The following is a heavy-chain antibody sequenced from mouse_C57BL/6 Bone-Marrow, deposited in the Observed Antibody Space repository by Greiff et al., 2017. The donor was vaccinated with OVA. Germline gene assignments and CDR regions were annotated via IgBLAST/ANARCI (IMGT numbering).Heavy chain of an antibody. CDR2: IYPRSGNT. CDR1: GYTFTSYG. J-gene: IGHJ2*01. Sequence: QVQLKQSGAELARPGASVKLSCKASGYTFTSYGISWVKQRTGQGLEWIGEIYPRSGNTYYNEKLQGKATLTADKSSSTAYMELRSLTSEDSAVYCCARGGYYGSSFFDYWGQGTTLTVSS. V-gene: IGHV1-81*01. D-gene: IGHD1-1*01. CDR3: ARGGYYGSSFFDY.